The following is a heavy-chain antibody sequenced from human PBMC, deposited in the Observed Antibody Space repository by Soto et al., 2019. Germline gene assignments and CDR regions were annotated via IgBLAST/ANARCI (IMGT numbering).Heavy chain of an antibody. J-gene: IGHJ4*02. Sequence: QVRLVQSGGGVVQPGRSLTLSCAASGYSITNNGMPWVRQAPGKGLEWVALIWAHGTDQYYADSVKGRFTVSRDTSTNTVYLQMNSLRAEDTARYYCGKDIRSGSIDYWGQGTLVTVSS. CDR2: IWAHGTDQ. D-gene: IGHD1-1*01. V-gene: IGHV3-33*06. CDR3: GKDIRSGSIDY. CDR1: GYSITNNG.